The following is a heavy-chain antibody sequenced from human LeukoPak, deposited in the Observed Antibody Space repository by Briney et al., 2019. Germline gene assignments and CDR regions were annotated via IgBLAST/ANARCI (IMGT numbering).Heavy chain of an antibody. D-gene: IGHD6-19*01. CDR3: ARDTSSGRRRGEFDY. J-gene: IGHJ4*02. V-gene: IGHV3-21*01. CDR2: ISSSSSYI. CDR1: GFTFSSYS. Sequence: GGSLRLSCAASGFTFSSYSMNWVRQAPGKGLEWVSSISSSSSYICYADSVKGRFTISRDNAKNSLYLQMNSLRAEDTAVYYCARDTSSGRRRGEFDYWGQGTLVTVSS.